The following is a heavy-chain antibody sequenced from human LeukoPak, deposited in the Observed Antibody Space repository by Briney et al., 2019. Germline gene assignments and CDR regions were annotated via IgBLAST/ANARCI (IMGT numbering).Heavy chain of an antibody. Sequence: SETLSLTCAVYGGSFSGYYWSWIGKPPGKGLEWIGEINHSGSTNYNPSLKSRVSISVDTSKNQCCLKLSSVTAADTAVYYCERGRVYDYGSGSYYSNLFDYWGQGTLVTVSS. CDR3: ERGRVYDYGSGSYYSNLFDY. J-gene: IGHJ4*02. CDR2: INHSGST. CDR1: GGSFSGYY. V-gene: IGHV4-34*01. D-gene: IGHD3-10*01.